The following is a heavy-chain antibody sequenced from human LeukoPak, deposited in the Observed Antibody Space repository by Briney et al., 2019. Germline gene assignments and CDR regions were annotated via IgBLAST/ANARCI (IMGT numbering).Heavy chain of an antibody. CDR2: INPGNSDT. J-gene: IGHJ4*02. Sequence: KVGESLKISCKGSGYGFTTCWIGWVRQMPGKGLEWMGVINPGNSDTRYSPSFQGQVTISADKSITTAYLQWSSLKASDTAMYYCARLRWAAGDGYYFDYWGQGTPVTVSS. D-gene: IGHD6-13*01. CDR3: ARLRWAAGDGYYFDY. CDR1: GYGFTTCW. V-gene: IGHV5-51*01.